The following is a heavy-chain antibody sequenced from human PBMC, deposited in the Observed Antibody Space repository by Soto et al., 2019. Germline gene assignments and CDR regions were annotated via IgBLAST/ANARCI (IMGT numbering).Heavy chain of an antibody. J-gene: IGHJ4*02. D-gene: IGHD6-19*01. V-gene: IGHV4-34*01. Sequence: SETLSLTCAVYGGSFSGYYWSWIRQPPGKGLEWIGEINHSGSTNYNPSLKSRVTISVDTSKNQFSLKLSSVTAADTAVYYCARVDPQWLVLDYWGQGTLVTVSS. CDR2: INHSGST. CDR3: ARVDPQWLVLDY. CDR1: GGSFSGYY.